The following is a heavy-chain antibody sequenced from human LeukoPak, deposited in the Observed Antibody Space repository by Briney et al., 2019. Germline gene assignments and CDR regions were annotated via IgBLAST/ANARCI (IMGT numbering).Heavy chain of an antibody. V-gene: IGHV3-30*04. CDR2: ISYDGTNK. D-gene: IGHD3-22*01. CDR3: ATSNYYDSRSLGFDI. CDR1: GFTFSSYA. Sequence: GGSLRLSCAASGFTFSSYAMHWVRQAPGKGLEWVTIISYDGTNKYYADSVKGRFTISRDNSKNPLFLQINSLSAEDTAVYYFATSNYYDSRSLGFDILGQGTIVTVSA. J-gene: IGHJ3*02.